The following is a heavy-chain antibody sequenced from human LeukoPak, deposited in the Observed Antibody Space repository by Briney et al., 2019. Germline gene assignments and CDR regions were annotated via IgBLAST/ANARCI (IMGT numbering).Heavy chain of an antibody. D-gene: IGHD1/OR15-1a*01. Sequence: GGSLRLSCSGFTFSSYWMSWVRQAPGRGLQWVANIKPDGSVKSYADSVKGRFTISGDNSKNSLYLQMNSLRAEDTAVYLWARNRGPGGGYFDYWGQGTLVTVSS. CDR1: GFTFSSYW. V-gene: IGHV3-7*05. J-gene: IGHJ4*02. CDR2: IKPDGSVK. CDR3: ARNRGPGGGYFDY.